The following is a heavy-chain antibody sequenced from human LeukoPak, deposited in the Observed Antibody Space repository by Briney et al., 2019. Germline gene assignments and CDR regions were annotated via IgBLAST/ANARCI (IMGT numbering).Heavy chain of an antibody. CDR2: ISGSGDNT. CDR3: AKMKGHPLQKYYMDV. J-gene: IGHJ6*01. D-gene: IGHD2/OR15-2a*01. CDR1: GFTFSGFA. Sequence: PGGSLRLSCAASGFTFSGFAMSWVRRTPGKGLEWVSGISGSGDNTLYAASVKGRFTISRDNSKNTLYLEMHSLRAEDTAIYYCAKMKGHPLQKYYMDVWGQGTTVTVSS. V-gene: IGHV3-23*01.